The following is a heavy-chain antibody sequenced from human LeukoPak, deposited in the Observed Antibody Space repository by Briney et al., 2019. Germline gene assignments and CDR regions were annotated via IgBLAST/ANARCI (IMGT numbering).Heavy chain of an antibody. V-gene: IGHV1-46*01. CDR1: GYTFTSYY. D-gene: IGHD3-3*01. Sequence: ASVKVSCKASGYTFTSYYMHWVRQAPGQGLEWMGIINPSGGSTSYAQKFQGRVTMTRDTSTSTVYMELSSLRSEDTAVYYCARAAITGYDFWSGYIHDYWGQGTLVTVSS. J-gene: IGHJ4*02. CDR2: INPSGGST. CDR3: ARAAITGYDFWSGYIHDY.